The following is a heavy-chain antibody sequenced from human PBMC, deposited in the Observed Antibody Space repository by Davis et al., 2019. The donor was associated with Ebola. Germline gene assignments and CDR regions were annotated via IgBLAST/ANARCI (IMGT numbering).Heavy chain of an antibody. D-gene: IGHD5-24*01. CDR3: ARGWAFDI. CDR1: GGSISSYY. V-gene: IGHV4-4*07. Sequence: PSETLSLTCTASGGSISSYYWSWIRQPAGKGLEWIWRISTSGSTNYNPSLKRRVTMSLDTSKNQFSLRLSSVTAADTAVYYCARGWAFDIWGQGKMVTVSS. CDR2: ISTSGST. J-gene: IGHJ3*02.